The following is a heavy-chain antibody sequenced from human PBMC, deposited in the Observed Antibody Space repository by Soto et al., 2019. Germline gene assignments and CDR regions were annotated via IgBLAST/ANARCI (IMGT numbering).Heavy chain of an antibody. CDR2: ISAYNGNT. D-gene: IGHD3-22*01. J-gene: IGHJ4*02. CDR1: GYTFTSYG. CDR3: ARGARYDSSGYYSTKLPRTLTDY. V-gene: IGHV1-18*01. Sequence: ASVKGSCKASGYTFTSYGISWVRQAPGQGLEWMGWISAYNGNTNYAQKLQGRVTMTTDTSTSTAYMELRSLRSDDTAVYYCARGARYDSSGYYSTKLPRTLTDYWGQGTLVTVSS.